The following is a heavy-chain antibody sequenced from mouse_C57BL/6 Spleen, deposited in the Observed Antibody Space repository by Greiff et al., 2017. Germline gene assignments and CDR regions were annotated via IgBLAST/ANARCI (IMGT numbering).Heavy chain of an antibody. CDR1: GYTFTSYW. V-gene: IGHV1-52*01. D-gene: IGHD1-1*01. J-gene: IGHJ4*01. CDR3: ATITTGAMDY. CDR2: IDPSDSET. Sequence: VQLQQPGAELVRPGSSVKLSCKASGYTFTSYWMHWVKQRPIQGLEWIGNIDPSDSETHYNQKFKYKATLTVDKSSSTAYMQLSSLTSEASAVYYCATITTGAMDYWGQGTSVTVSS.